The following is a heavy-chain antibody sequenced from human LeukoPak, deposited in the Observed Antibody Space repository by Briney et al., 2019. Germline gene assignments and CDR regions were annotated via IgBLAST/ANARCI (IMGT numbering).Heavy chain of an antibody. D-gene: IGHD2-2*01. V-gene: IGHV1-69*13. CDR2: IMPIFGTA. Sequence: SVKVSCKASGGTFSSYAISWVRQAPGQGLEWMVGIMPIFGTANYAQKFQGRVTITADESTSTAYMELSSLRSEDTAVYYCARASEINCSSTSCFLLYYYYMDVWGKGTTVTVSS. CDR1: GGTFSSYA. CDR3: ARASEINCSSTSCFLLYYYYMDV. J-gene: IGHJ6*03.